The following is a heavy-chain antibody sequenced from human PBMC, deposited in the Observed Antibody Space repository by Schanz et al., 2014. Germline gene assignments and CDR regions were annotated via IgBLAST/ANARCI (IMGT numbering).Heavy chain of an antibody. CDR3: ARGPLGTSP. CDR1: GYTFTSYS. J-gene: IGHJ5*02. CDR2: INPSGGST. D-gene: IGHD5-12*01. V-gene: IGHV1-46*01. Sequence: QVQLVQSGAEVKKPGSSVKVSCKASGYTFTSYSMHWVRQAPGQGLEWMGMINPSGGSTTYAQQFQGRVTFTADKSTSTAYMELSSLKSEDTAVYYCARGPLGTSPWGQGTLVTVSS.